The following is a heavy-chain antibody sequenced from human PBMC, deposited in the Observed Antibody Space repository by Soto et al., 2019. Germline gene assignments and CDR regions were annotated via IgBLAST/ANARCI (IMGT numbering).Heavy chain of an antibody. CDR1: GGSVSSGSYY. CDR2: IYYSGST. Sequence: QVQLQESGPGLVKPSETLSLTCTVSGGSVSSGSYYWSWIRQPPGKGLEWIGYIYYSGSTNYNPYLRSRVTIAVVTSNNQCSRKLSSLTAADTAVYYCASDVPLRWTRLGKDVWGQGATVTVSS. V-gene: IGHV4-61*01. D-gene: IGHD3-16*01. CDR3: ASDVPLRWTRLGKDV. J-gene: IGHJ6*02.